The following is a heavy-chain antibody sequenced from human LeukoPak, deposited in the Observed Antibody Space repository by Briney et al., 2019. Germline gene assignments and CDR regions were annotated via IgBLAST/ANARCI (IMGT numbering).Heavy chain of an antibody. V-gene: IGHV4-39*07. CDR3: ARRITMVRATYYYYGMDV. J-gene: IGHJ6*02. Sequence: SETLSLTCTVSGGSISSSSYYWGWIRQPPGKGLEWIGSIYYSGSTYYNPSLKSRVTISVDTSKNQFSLKLSSVTAADTAVYYCARRITMVRATYYYYGMDVWGQGTTVTVSS. D-gene: IGHD3-10*01. CDR1: GGSISSSSYY. CDR2: IYYSGST.